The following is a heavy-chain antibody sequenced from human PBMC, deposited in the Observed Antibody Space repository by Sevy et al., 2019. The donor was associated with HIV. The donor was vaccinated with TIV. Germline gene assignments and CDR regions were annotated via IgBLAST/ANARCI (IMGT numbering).Heavy chain of an antibody. CDR2: ISYDGSNK. J-gene: IGHJ3*02. V-gene: IGHV3-30-3*01. CDR1: GFTFSSYA. D-gene: IGHD1-26*01. CDR3: ARDSFRVGATRGPDAFDI. Sequence: GGFLRLSCAASGFTFSSYAMHWVRQAPGKGLEWVAVISYDGSNKYYSDAVKGRFTISRDNSKNTLYLQMNSLRAEDTAVYYCARDSFRVGATRGPDAFDIWGQGTMVTVSS.